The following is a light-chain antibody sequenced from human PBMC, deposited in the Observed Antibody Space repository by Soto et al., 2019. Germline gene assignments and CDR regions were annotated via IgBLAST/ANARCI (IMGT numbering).Light chain of an antibody. CDR2: DAS. CDR3: QQFSSYPLT. V-gene: IGKV3-20*01. CDR1: ESVSTN. Sequence: EIVMTQSPATLSLSPGERATLSCRASESVSTNLAWYQQKAGQAPRLLIYDASSRATGIPDRFSGGGSGTDFTLTIGRLEPEDFAVYYCQQFSSYPLTFGGGTKVDIK. J-gene: IGKJ4*01.